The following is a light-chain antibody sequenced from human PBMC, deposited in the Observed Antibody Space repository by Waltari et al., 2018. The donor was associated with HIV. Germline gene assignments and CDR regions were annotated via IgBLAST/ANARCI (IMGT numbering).Light chain of an antibody. CDR3: ATWDDSLSLWV. CDR2: RNS. V-gene: IGLV1-47*01. J-gene: IGLJ3*02. CDR1: TSTFGPNN. Sequence: QSVLTQPHSASGTPGQRVTISCSGSTSTFGPNNVYWYQQFPVAAPNLLIYRNSQRPSGVPDRFSGSKSGTSASLAISGLRSDDEANYYCATWDDSLSLWVFGGGTKLTVL.